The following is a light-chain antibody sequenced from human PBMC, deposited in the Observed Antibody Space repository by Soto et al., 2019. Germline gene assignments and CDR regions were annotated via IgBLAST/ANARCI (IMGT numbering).Light chain of an antibody. J-gene: IGKJ3*01. V-gene: IGKV3-11*01. CDR1: HYINTR. Sequence: EIVLTQSPAPRYSFPDDRVTLSVRATHYINTRLAWYQHRPGQAPRLLIDQTSIRDAGIPARFSASGSGTDYALTISDVQPEDFALYYCHQRQSRPRTFGQGTKVDI. CDR3: HQRQSRPRT. CDR2: QTS.